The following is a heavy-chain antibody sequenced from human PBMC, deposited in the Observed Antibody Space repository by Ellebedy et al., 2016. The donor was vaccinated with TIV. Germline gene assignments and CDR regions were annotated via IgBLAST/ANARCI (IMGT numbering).Heavy chain of an antibody. CDR2: ISGSRSYI. D-gene: IGHD2-15*01. CDR1: GFTFSSYG. J-gene: IGHJ3*02. CDR3: ARCVVAHAAFDI. V-gene: IGHV3-21*01. Sequence: PGGSLRLSCAASGFTFSSYGMHWVRQAPGKGLEWVSSISGSRSYIYYADSVKGRFTISRDNAKNSLYLQMNSLRGEDTAVYYCARCVVAHAAFDIWGQGTMVTVSS.